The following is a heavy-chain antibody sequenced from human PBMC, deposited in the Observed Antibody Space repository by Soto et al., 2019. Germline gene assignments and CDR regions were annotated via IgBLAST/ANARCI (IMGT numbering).Heavy chain of an antibody. D-gene: IGHD5-12*01. CDR1: GFTFSSYG. CDR2: IWYDGSNK. V-gene: IGHV3-33*01. J-gene: IGHJ2*01. Sequence: QVQLVESGGGVVQPGRSLRLSCAASGFTFSSYGMHWVRQAPGKGLEWVAVIWYDGSNKYYADSVKGRFTISRDNSKNTRYLQMNSLSAEDTAVYYCARDRGYSGYDGEPDWYFDLWGRGTLVTVSS. CDR3: ARDRGYSGYDGEPDWYFDL.